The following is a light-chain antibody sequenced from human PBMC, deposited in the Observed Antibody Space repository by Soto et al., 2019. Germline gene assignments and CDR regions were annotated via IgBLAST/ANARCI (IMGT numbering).Light chain of an antibody. CDR3: QQFNNYIT. CDR1: QTISTY. CDR2: DAS. J-gene: IGKJ5*01. V-gene: IGKV1-39*01. Sequence: DIQMTQSPSSLSASVGDRVTITFRASQTISTYLNWYQQKPGKAPRLLIYDASSLLSGVPSRFSGSGSGTDFTLTIASLQPEDFATYYCQQFNNYITFGQGTRLEIK.